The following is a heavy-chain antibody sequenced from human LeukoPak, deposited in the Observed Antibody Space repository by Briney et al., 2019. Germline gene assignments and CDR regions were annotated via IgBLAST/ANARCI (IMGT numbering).Heavy chain of an antibody. D-gene: IGHD2-15*01. CDR3: ARGGGPDYFDY. J-gene: IGHJ4*02. CDR2: IYYSGST. CDR1: GGSISTTGYY. Sequence: SETLSLTCTVSGGSISTTGYYWAWIRQPPGKGLEWIASIYYSGSTNYNPSLKSRVTISVDTSKNQFSLKLSSVTAADTAVYYCARGGGPDYFDYWGQGTLVTVSS. V-gene: IGHV4-39*07.